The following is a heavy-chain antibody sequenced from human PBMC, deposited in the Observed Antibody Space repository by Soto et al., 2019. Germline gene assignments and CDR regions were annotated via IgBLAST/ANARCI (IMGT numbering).Heavy chain of an antibody. CDR3: AMHLNYDILIGYYGHLKDFDY. J-gene: IGHJ4*02. CDR1: GYTLTELS. D-gene: IGHD3-9*01. V-gene: IGHV1-24*01. Sequence: ASVKVSCKVSGYTLTELSMHWVRQAPGKGLEWMGGFDPEDGETIYAQKFQGRVTMTEDTSTDTAYMELSSLRSEDTAVYYCAMHLNYDILIGYYGHLKDFDYWGQGTLVTVSS. CDR2: FDPEDGET.